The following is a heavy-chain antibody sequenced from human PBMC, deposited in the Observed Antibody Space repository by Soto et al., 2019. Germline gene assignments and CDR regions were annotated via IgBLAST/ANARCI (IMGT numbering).Heavy chain of an antibody. CDR3: ATGGIDGYCTNGVCYNWFDP. Sequence: QVPLVQSGAEVKKPGASVKVSCKVSGYTLTELSMHWVRQAPGKGLAWMGGFDPEDGETIYAQKFQGRVTMTEDTSTDTAYMELSSLRSEDTAVYYCATGGIDGYCTNGVCYNWFDPWGQGTLVTVSS. J-gene: IGHJ5*02. D-gene: IGHD2-8*01. V-gene: IGHV1-24*01. CDR2: FDPEDGET. CDR1: GYTLTELS.